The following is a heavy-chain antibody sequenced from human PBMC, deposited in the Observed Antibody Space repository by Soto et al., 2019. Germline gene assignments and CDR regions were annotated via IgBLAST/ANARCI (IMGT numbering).Heavy chain of an antibody. Sequence: PSETLSLTCTVSGGSISSYYWSWIRQPPGKGLEWIGYIYYSGSTNYNPSLKSRVTISVDTSKNQFSLKLSSVTAADTAVYYCAISSGWVRYYFDYWGQGTLATVSS. CDR1: GGSISSYY. CDR3: AISSGWVRYYFDY. J-gene: IGHJ4*02. CDR2: IYYSGST. V-gene: IGHV4-59*01. D-gene: IGHD6-19*01.